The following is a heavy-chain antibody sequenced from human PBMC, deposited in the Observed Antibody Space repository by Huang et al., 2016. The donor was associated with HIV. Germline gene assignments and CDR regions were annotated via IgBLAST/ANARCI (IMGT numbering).Heavy chain of an antibody. CDR1: GFTFSNYA. CDR2: ISGSSGTI. CDR3: AKDRGDGYSGYDYDY. V-gene: IGHV3-23*01. Sequence: EVQLWESGGTLVQPGGFLRLSFGASGFTFSNYAMRWVRQAPVKGLNGVPVISGSSGTIYYADSVKVRFTIARDNVKKTVYLQMNSLRVEDAAVYYCAKDRGDGYSGYDYDYWGQGTLVTVSS. D-gene: IGHD5-12*01. J-gene: IGHJ4*02.